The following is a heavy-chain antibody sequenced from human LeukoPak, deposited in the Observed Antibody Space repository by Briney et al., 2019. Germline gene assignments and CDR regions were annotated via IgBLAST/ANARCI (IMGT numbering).Heavy chain of an antibody. CDR3: ASAPYVSRWRHFDY. J-gene: IGHJ4*02. CDR1: GGSFSGYY. CDR2: IYYSGII. V-gene: IGHV4-59*08. Sequence: SETLSLTCAVYGGSFSGYYWTWIRQPPGKGLEWIGYIYYSGIINYNPSLKSRVTISVDTSKNQFSLRLTSVTAADTAVYYCASAPYVSRWRHFDYWGQGNLVTVSS. D-gene: IGHD2-8*01.